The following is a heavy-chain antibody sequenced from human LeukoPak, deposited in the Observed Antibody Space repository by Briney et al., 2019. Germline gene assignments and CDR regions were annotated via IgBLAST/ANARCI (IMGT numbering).Heavy chain of an antibody. CDR3: ARDWGYFDSRGYCDY. D-gene: IGHD3-22*01. Sequence: ASVNVSCKASGYSFTGYYMHWVRQAPGQGLEWMGWINTNSGGTNYAQKFQGRVTMTRDTSISTAYMELSRLRPDDTAVYYCARDWGYFDSRGYCDYWGQGTLVTVSS. V-gene: IGHV1-2*02. J-gene: IGHJ4*02. CDR1: GYSFTGYY. CDR2: INTNSGGT.